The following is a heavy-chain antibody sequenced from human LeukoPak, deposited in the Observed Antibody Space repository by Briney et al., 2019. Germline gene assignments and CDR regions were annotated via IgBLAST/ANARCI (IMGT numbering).Heavy chain of an antibody. CDR1: GYTFTSYA. V-gene: IGHV1-3*01. CDR3: ARGARYYYDSSGYYRGVEVPYYYYDMDV. J-gene: IGHJ6*02. Sequence: ASVKVSCKASGYTFTSYAMHWVRQAPGQRLEWMGWINAGNGNTKYSQKFQGRVTITRDTSASTAYMELSSLRSEDTAVYYCARGARYYYDSSGYYRGVEVPYYYYDMDVWGQGTTVTVSS. CDR2: INAGNGNT. D-gene: IGHD3-22*01.